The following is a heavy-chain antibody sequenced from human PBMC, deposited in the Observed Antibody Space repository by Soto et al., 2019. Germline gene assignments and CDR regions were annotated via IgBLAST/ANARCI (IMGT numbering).Heavy chain of an antibody. V-gene: IGHV1-58*02. D-gene: IGHD1-26*01. CDR2: IVIVSGST. CDR3: PADHPHLAMGWPV. Sequence: QMQLVQSGPEVKEPGTSVRVACRASGFDFGSFGIQFLRQTRGRGLEWIGWIVIVSGSTNYARHFQGRVAISGDTSANTAYLDLSDLKSDDTAEYFCPADHPHLAMGWPVWGQGTTVTVSS. J-gene: IGHJ6*02. CDR1: GFDFGSFG.